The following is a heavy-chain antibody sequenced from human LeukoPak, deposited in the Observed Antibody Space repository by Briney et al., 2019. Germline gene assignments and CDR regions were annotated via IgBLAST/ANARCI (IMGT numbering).Heavy chain of an antibody. CDR2: INHSGST. J-gene: IGHJ5*02. V-gene: IGHV4-34*01. Sequence: SETLSLTCAVSGGSFSGHYWNWIRQPPGKGLEWIGEINHSGSTNYNPSLKSRVTISVDTSKNQFSLKLSSVTAADTAVYYCARRGVVVVAATPFWFDPWGQGTLVTVSS. D-gene: IGHD2-15*01. CDR3: ARRGVVVVAATPFWFDP. CDR1: GGSFSGHY.